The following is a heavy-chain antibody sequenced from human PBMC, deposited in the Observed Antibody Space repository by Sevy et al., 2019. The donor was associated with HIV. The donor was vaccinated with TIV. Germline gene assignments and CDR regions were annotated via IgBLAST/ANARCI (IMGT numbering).Heavy chain of an antibody. Sequence: ASVKVSCKASGYTFTSYGISWVRQAPGQGLEWMGWISAYNGNTNYAQKLQGRVTMTTDTSTITAYMELRSLRSDDTAVYYCARSVEYDSSGYYYVLPYFDYWGQGTLVTVSS. J-gene: IGHJ4*02. CDR1: GYTFTSYG. CDR3: ARSVEYDSSGYYYVLPYFDY. V-gene: IGHV1-18*01. CDR2: ISAYNGNT. D-gene: IGHD3-22*01.